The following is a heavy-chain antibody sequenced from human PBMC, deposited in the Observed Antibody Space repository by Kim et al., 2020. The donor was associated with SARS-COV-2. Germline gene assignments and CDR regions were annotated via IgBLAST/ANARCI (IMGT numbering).Heavy chain of an antibody. J-gene: IGHJ6*01. CDR1: GFTFSSYA. CDR2: ISYDGSNK. D-gene: IGHD6-13*01. Sequence: GGSLRLSCAASGFTFSSYAMHWVRQAPGKGLEWVAVISYDGSNKYYADSVKGRFTISRDNSKNTLYLQMNSLRAEDTAVYYCARDPAFVGIAAALRTYY. CDR3: ARDPAFVGIAAALRTYY. V-gene: IGHV3-30*04.